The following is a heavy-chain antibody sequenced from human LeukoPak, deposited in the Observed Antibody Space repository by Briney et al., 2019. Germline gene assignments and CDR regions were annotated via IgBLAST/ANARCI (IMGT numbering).Heavy chain of an antibody. CDR2: IYSTGST. CDR3: ARYGGSGWVIDN. CDR1: GGSISGYY. D-gene: IGHD6-19*01. Sequence: SETLSLTCTVSGGSISGYYWSWIRQPAGKGLEWIGRIYSTGSTNYNPSLKSRVTMSVDTSKNQFSLKLSSVTAADTAVYYCARYGGSGWVIDNWGQGTLVTVSS. J-gene: IGHJ4*02. V-gene: IGHV4-4*07.